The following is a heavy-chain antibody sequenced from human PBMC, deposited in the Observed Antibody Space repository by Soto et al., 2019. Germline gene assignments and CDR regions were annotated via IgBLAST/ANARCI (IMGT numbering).Heavy chain of an antibody. D-gene: IGHD1-26*01. CDR2: IIPIFVTV. V-gene: IGHV1-69*13. Sequence: ASVKVSCKASGGSFRTYTTSWVRQAPGQGLEWVGGIIPIFVTVNYAQKLRDRVTITADESTSTAYKELTNLRSEDTAVYYCTRDGGGTTLYYAMAVWGQGTTVTVS. CDR1: GGSFRTYT. J-gene: IGHJ6*02. CDR3: TRDGGGTTLYYAMAV.